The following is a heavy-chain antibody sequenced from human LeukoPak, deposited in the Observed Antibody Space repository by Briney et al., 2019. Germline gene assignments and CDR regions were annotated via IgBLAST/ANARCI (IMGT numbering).Heavy chain of an antibody. CDR2: IKQEGSEK. CDR3: AREGVLRYFDWLLHGNDC. V-gene: IGHV3-7*01. CDR1: GFTFSSYW. D-gene: IGHD3-9*01. J-gene: IGHJ4*02. Sequence: GGSLRLSCAASGFTFSSYWMSWVRQAPGKGLGWVANIKQEGSEKYYVDSVKGRFTISRDNAKNSLYLQMNSLRAEDTAVYYCAREGVLRYFDWLLHGNDCWGQGTLVTVSS.